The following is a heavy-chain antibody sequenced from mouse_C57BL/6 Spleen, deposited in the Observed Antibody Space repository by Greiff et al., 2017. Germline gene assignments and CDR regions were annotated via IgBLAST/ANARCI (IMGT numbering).Heavy chain of an antibody. V-gene: IGHV1-59*01. CDR2: IDPSDSYT. D-gene: IGHD1-1*01. CDR3: ARDLYYGSSYGYYAMDY. J-gene: IGHJ4*01. Sequence: VQLQQPGAELVRPGTSVKLSCKASGYTFTSYWLHWVKQRPGQGLEWIGVIDPSDSYTNYNPKFKGKATLTVDTSSSTAYMQLSSLTSEDSAVYYCARDLYYGSSYGYYAMDYWGQGTSVTVAS. CDR1: GYTFTSYW.